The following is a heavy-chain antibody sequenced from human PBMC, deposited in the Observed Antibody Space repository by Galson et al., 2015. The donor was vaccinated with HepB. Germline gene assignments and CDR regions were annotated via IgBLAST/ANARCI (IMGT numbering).Heavy chain of an antibody. V-gene: IGHV1-18*04. CDR3: VRERGHLSKYYDFWSGSFGHYGMDV. CDR2: ISVYNANT. J-gene: IGHJ6*02. CDR1: GSTFTSYG. Sequence: SVKVSCKASGSTFTSYGVSWVRQAPGQGLEWMGWISVYNANTTYAQNLQGRVTLTADTSTSTAYMELRSLRSDDTAVYYCVRERGHLSKYYDFWSGSFGHYGMDVWGPGTTVTVSS. D-gene: IGHD3-3*01.